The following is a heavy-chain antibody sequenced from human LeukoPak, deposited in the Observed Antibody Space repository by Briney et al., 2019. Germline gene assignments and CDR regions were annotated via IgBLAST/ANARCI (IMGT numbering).Heavy chain of an antibody. Sequence: GGYLRLSCAASGFTFSSYAMSWVRQAQGNGLEWVSGISGSGDNTYYADSVKGRFTISRDNSKYKLHVQVNSLGTEDTAAYYCAKGSYYDSSGSFYFDYWGQGTLVTVSS. D-gene: IGHD3-22*01. CDR3: AKGSYYDSSGSFYFDY. J-gene: IGHJ4*02. CDR1: GFTFSSYA. CDR2: ISGSGDNT. V-gene: IGHV3-23*01.